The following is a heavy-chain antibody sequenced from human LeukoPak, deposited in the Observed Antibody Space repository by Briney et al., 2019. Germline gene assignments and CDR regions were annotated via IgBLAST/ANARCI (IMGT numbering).Heavy chain of an antibody. J-gene: IGHJ3*02. CDR2: IRYDGTEK. V-gene: IGHV3-30*02. D-gene: IGHD1-26*01. CDR1: GFFFSGYG. CDR3: AKEVGAGAFDI. Sequence: PGGSLRLSCAASGFFFSGYGIHWVRRAPGKGLEWVASIRYDGTEKYYADSVKGRFPISRDNYENMVYLQMNSLRPEDTAVYFCAKEVGAGAFDIWGQGTMVTVS.